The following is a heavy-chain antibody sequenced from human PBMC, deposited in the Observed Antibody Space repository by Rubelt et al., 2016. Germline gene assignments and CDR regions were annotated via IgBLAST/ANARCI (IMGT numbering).Heavy chain of an antibody. CDR2: INAGNGNT. D-gene: IGHD2-8*01. CDR3: ARAQRSRLLMVYAPTFDY. CDR1: GYTFTSYA. Sequence: QVQLVQSGAEVKKPGASVKVSCKASGYTFTSYAMHWVRQAPGQRLEWMGWINAGNGNTKYSQRFQGRVNITRNTSASTADMGLSSLKSGDTAVYYWARAQRSRLLMVYAPTFDYWGQGTLVTVSS. V-gene: IGHV1-3*01. J-gene: IGHJ4*02.